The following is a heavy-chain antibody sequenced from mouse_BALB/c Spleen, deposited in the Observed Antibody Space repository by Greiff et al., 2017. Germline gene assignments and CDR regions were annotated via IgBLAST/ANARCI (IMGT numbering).Heavy chain of an antibody. CDR1: GYTFTSYW. D-gene: IGHD2-3*01. CDR3: ALYDGYFDV. Sequence: QVQLQQPGAELVKPGASVKLSCKASGYTFTSYWMHWVKQRPGQGLEWIGEINPSNGRTNYNEKFKSKATLTVDKSSSTAYMQLSSLTSEDSAVYYCALYDGYFDVWGAGTTVTVSS. CDR2: INPSNGRT. V-gene: IGHV1S81*02. J-gene: IGHJ1*01.